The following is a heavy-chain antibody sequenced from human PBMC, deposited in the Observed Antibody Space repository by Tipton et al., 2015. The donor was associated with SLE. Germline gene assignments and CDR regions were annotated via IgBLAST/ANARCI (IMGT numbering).Heavy chain of an antibody. D-gene: IGHD6-19*01. CDR2: IKSKTDGGTT. CDR1: GFTFSNAW. V-gene: IGHV3-15*01. J-gene: IGHJ3*02. CDR3: TTDTGAVAGWDAFDI. Sequence: SLRFSCAASGFTFSNAWMSWVRQAPGKGLEWVGRIKSKTDGGTTDYAAPVKGRFTISRDDSKNTLYLQMNSLKTEDTAVYYGTTDTGAVAGWDAFDIWGQGTMVTVSS.